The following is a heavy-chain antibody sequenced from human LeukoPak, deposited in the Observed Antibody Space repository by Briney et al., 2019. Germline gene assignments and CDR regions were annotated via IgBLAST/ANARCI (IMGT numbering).Heavy chain of an antibody. V-gene: IGHV4-38-2*02. D-gene: IGHD3-10*01. J-gene: IGHJ2*01. CDR1: GYSISSGYY. Sequence: SETLSLTCTVSGYSISSGYYWGWIRQPPGKGLEWIGSIYHSGSTYYNPSLKSRVTISVDTSKNQFSLKLSSVTAADTAVYYCARSGVSGSYYNGRYFDLWGRGTLVTVSS. CDR3: ARSGVSGSYYNGRYFDL. CDR2: IYHSGST.